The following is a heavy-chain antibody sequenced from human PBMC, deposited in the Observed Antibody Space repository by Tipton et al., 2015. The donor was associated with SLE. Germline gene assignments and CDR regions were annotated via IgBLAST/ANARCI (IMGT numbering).Heavy chain of an antibody. CDR3: ARGVSFAW. CDR2: FYHSGNT. V-gene: IGHV4-38-2*02. D-gene: IGHD4-11*01. Sequence: TLSLTCIVSRYSISSGYYWGWMRQAPGKELEWIGSFYHSGNTYYNPSLTSRVTISADTSKNQFSLRLTSVTAADTALYYCARGVSFAWWGQGTLVTVSS. J-gene: IGHJ4*02. CDR1: RYSISSGYY.